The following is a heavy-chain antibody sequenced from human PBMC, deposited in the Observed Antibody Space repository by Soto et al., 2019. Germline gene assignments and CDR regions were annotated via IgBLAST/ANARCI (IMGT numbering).Heavy chain of an antibody. V-gene: IGHV3-66*01. Sequence: EEQLVESGGDLVQPGGSLRLSCAASGFTVSNNYMSWDRQAPGKGLEWVSLIYSGGSTYYADSVKGRFTISRDSSKNTLYLQMNRLRAEDTAMYYCAAYSHKGYWGQGTLVTVSS. J-gene: IGHJ4*02. D-gene: IGHD3-16*01. CDR1: GFTVSNNY. CDR3: AAYSHKGY. CDR2: IYSGGST.